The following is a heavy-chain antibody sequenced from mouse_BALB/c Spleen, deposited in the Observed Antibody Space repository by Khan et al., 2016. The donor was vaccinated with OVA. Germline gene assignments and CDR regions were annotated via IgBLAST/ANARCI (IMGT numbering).Heavy chain of an antibody. CDR3: AKGGRPGPAWFAY. D-gene: IGHD3-1*01. J-gene: IGHJ3*01. CDR1: GYSITSGYF. Sequence: EVQLQESGPGLVKPSQSLSLTCSVTGYSITSGYFWNWIRQFPGNKLEWMGYIRYDGNSNYNPSLKNRISITRDTSKNQFFLKLNSVTPEDTATXYLAKGGRPGPAWFAYWGQGTLVTVSA. V-gene: IGHV3-6*02. CDR2: IRYDGNS.